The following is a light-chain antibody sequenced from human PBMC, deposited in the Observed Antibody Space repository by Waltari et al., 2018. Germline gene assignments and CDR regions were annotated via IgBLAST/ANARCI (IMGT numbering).Light chain of an antibody. J-gene: IGKJ4*01. CDR1: PSVTYRY. CDR2: GGS. CDR3: EQDVTPPPRLT. V-gene: IGKV3-20*01. Sequence: ELVLPQSPVTLSLSPGERATLSPRLRPSVTYRYLAWYQEKPGQAPRFLIFGGSSRATGIPDRFTGSGSETDFTLTSNRLAPEDFAVYYCEQDVTPPPRLTFGGGTRVEIK.